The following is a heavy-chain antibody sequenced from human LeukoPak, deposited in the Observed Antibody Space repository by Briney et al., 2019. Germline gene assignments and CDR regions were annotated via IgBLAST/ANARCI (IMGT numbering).Heavy chain of an antibody. V-gene: IGHV3-49*04. CDR1: GFTFGDYA. J-gene: IGHJ4*02. CDR3: TREYYDILTGYYWVDY. CDR2: IRSKAYGGTT. Sequence: GRSLRLSCTASGFTFGDYAMSWVRQAPGKGLEWVGFIRSKAYGGTTEYAASVKGRFTISRDDSKSIAYLQMNSLKTEDTAVYYCTREYYDILTGYYWVDYWGQGTLVTVSS. D-gene: IGHD3-9*01.